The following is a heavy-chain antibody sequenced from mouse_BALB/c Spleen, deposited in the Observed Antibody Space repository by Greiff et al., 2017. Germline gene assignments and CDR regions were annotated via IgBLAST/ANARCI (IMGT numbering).Heavy chain of an antibody. D-gene: IGHD3-3*01. CDR2: IDPETGGT. V-gene: IGHV1-15*01. CDR3: TRGDPDFDY. J-gene: IGHJ2*01. Sequence: QVQLQQSGAELVRPGASVTLSCKASGYTFTDYEMHWVKQTPVHGLEWIGAIDPETGGTAYNQKFKGKATLTADKSSSTAYMELRSLTSEDSAVYYCTRGDPDFDYWGQGTTLTVSS. CDR1: GYTFTDYE.